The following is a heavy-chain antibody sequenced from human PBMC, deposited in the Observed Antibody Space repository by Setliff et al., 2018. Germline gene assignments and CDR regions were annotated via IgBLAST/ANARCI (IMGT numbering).Heavy chain of an antibody. CDR2: ISAYNGNT. D-gene: IGHD6-19*01. Sequence: RASVKVSCKASGYSFLSYGISWVRQAPGQGLDWMGWISAYNGNTNYVQKLQGRVTMTTDTSTSTAYMELRSLRSDDTAVYYCARARYSSGWYGGGGAFYYMDAWGKGTTVTVSS. CDR1: GYSFLSYG. CDR3: ARARYSSGWYGGGGAFYYMDA. J-gene: IGHJ6*03. V-gene: IGHV1-18*01.